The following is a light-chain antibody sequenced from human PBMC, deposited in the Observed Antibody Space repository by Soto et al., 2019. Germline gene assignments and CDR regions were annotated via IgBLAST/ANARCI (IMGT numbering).Light chain of an antibody. V-gene: IGKV3-11*01. CDR2: DAS. Sequence: EIVLTQSPATLSLSPGERATLSCRASQSVSSYLAWYQQKPGQAPRLLIYDASNRATGIPARFSGSGSGTDFTLTXSSXXXXXXXXXXXXQRSSWPWTFGQGTKVEIK. CDR3: XQRSSWPWT. CDR1: QSVSSY. J-gene: IGKJ1*01.